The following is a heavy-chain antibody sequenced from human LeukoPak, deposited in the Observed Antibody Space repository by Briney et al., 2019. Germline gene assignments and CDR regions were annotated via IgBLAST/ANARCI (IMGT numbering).Heavy chain of an antibody. Sequence: GGSLRLSCAASGFSFSSYAMTWARQAPVKGLEWVSAISGDGTRTYYADSVKGRFTISRDNSKNTLYLQMNSLRAEDTAVYYWGKDLNSGLDYWGQGTLVTVSS. D-gene: IGHD4-23*01. CDR2: ISGDGTRT. CDR1: GFSFSSYA. J-gene: IGHJ4*02. V-gene: IGHV3-23*01. CDR3: GKDLNSGLDY.